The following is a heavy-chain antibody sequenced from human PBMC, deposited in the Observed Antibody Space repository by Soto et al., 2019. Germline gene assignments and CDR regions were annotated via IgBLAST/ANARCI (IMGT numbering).Heavy chain of an antibody. D-gene: IGHD1-20*01. V-gene: IGHV3-11*06. J-gene: IGHJ6*01. CDR2: ISGSGTYT. Sequence: QVQLVESGGGLVKPGGSLRLSCAVSGFTVSDHYMTWIRQAPGKGLEWVSYISGSGTYTNYGDSVKGRFIISRDIAQNSLWLQINRLRAEDTAVYYCAISSGCSKVVGYKYGVDVWGQGNAVTVSS. CDR3: AISSGCSKVVGYKYGVDV. CDR1: GFTVSDHY.